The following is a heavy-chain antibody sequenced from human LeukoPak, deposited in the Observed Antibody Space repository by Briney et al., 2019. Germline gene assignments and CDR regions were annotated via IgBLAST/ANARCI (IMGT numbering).Heavy chain of an antibody. CDR2: VGIDGRQT. Sequence: PGGSLRLSCGASGLAFSNFGMHWVRQAPGKGLEWVAFVGIDGRQTYYVNSVKGRFTISRDNSKNTVFLQMNSLRVEDTAVHYCXAXQGXCYGDRCGPYWGQGTLVTVSS. V-gene: IGHV3-30*02. J-gene: IGHJ4*02. D-gene: IGHD2-21*01. CDR3: XAXQGXCYGDRCGPY. CDR1: GLAFSNFG.